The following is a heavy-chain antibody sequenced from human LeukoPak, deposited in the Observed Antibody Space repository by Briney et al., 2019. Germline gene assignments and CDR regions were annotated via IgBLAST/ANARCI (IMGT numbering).Heavy chain of an antibody. CDR1: GGSISSYY. J-gene: IGHJ5*02. V-gene: IGHV4-59*08. D-gene: IGHD3-16*01. Sequence: PSETLSLTCTVSGGSISSYYWSWIRQPPGKGLEWIGYIYYSGSTNYNPSLKSRVTISVDTSKNQFSLKLSSVTAADTAVYYCARRGFYRGNNWFDPWGQGTLVTVSS. CDR2: IYYSGST. CDR3: ARRGFYRGNNWFDP.